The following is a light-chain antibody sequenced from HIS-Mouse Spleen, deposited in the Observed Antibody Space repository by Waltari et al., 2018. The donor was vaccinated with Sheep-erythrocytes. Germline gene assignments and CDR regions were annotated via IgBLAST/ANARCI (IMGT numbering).Light chain of an antibody. V-gene: IGLV2-8*01. CDR2: EVS. J-gene: IGLJ3*02. CDR3: SSYAGSNNWV. Sequence: QSALTQPPSASGSPGQSVTISCTGTSSDVGGYNYVSWYQQHPGKAPKPMLYEVSKRPSGAPDRFSGSKSGNTASLTVSGLQAEDEADYYCSSYAGSNNWVFGGGTKLTVL. CDR1: SSDVGGYNY.